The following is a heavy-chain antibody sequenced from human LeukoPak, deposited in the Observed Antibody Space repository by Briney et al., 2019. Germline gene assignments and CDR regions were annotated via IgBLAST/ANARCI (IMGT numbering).Heavy chain of an antibody. V-gene: IGHV1-69*01. J-gene: IGHJ5*02. D-gene: IGHD2-15*01. CDR3: AREVGSPNWFDP. CDR1: GGTFSSYA. Sequence: KISCKASGGTFSSYAISWVRQAPGQGLEWMGGIIPIFGTANYAQKFQGRVTITADESTSTAYMELSSLRSEDTAVYYCAREVGSPNWFDPWGQGTLVTVSS. CDR2: IIPIFGTA.